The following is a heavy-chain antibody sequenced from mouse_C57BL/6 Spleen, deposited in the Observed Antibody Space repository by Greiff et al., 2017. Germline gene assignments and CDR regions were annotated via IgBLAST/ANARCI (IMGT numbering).Heavy chain of an antibody. J-gene: IGHJ4*01. Sequence: EVQGVESGGGLVKPGGSLKLSCAASGFTFSSYTMSWVRQTPEKRLEWVATISGGGGNTYYPDSVKGRFTISRDNAKNTLYMQLSSLRTEDTAWYYCESAGYDDEAMDYWGQGTSVTVSS. CDR3: ESAGYDDEAMDY. D-gene: IGHD3-1*01. V-gene: IGHV5-9*01. CDR2: ISGGGGNT. CDR1: GFTFSSYT.